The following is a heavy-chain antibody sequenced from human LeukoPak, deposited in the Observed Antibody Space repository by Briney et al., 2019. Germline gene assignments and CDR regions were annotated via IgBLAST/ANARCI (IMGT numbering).Heavy chain of an antibody. CDR2: IYTSGST. V-gene: IGHV4-4*07. D-gene: IGHD6-13*01. CDR3: ARDFAASSWYGMDV. CDR1: GGSISSYY. Sequence: SETLSLTCTVSGGSISSYYWSWIRQPAGKGLGWIGRIYTSGSTNYNPSLKSRVTMSVDTSKNQFSLKLNSVTAADTAVYYCARDFAASSWYGMDVWGQGTTVTVSS. J-gene: IGHJ6*02.